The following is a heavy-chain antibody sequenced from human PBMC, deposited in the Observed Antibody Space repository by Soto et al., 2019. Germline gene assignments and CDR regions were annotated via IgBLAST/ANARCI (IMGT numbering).Heavy chain of an antibody. J-gene: IGHJ6*03. CDR1: GYTFTSYG. Sequence: ASVKVSCKASGYTFTSYGISWVRQAPGQGLEWMGLISAYNGNTNYAQKLQGRVTMTTDTSTSTAYMELRSLRSDDTAVYYCARFLVAAEDYYYYYYMDVWGKGTTVTVSS. CDR3: ARFLVAAEDYYYYYYMDV. D-gene: IGHD6-13*01. V-gene: IGHV1-18*01. CDR2: ISAYNGNT.